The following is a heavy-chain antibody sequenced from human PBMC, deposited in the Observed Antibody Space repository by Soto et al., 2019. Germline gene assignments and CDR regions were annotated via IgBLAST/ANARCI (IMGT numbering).Heavy chain of an antibody. CDR2: ISGSGGST. D-gene: IGHD6-19*01. Sequence: GGSLRLSCAASGFTFSGYSMNWVRQAPGKGLEWVSAISGSGGSTYYADSVKGRFTMSRDNSKNTLYLQMNSLRAEDTAVYYCERSSGWYTFDYWGQGTLVTVSS. J-gene: IGHJ4*02. CDR1: GFTFSGYS. V-gene: IGHV3-23*01. CDR3: ERSSGWYTFDY.